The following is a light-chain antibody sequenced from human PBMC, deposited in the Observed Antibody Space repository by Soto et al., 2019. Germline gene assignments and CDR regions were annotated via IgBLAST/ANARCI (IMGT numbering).Light chain of an antibody. Sequence: EIVLTQSPGTLSLSPGERATLSCRASQSVSGSQLAWYQQKPGQAPRLLIYGASSRATGIPDRFSGSGSGTDFTLTISRLEPEDFAVYNCQQYGSSPITFGQGTRLEIK. CDR2: GAS. V-gene: IGKV3-20*01. CDR1: QSVSGSQ. CDR3: QQYGSSPIT. J-gene: IGKJ5*01.